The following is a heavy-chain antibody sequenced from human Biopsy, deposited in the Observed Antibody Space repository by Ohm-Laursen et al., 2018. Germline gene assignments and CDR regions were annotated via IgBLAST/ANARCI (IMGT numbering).Heavy chain of an antibody. V-gene: IGHV4-59*02. D-gene: IGHD4-11*01. CDR3: ARDSGILNYGNFKYYHYYGMDV. Sequence: PSETLSLTCAVSGDSVTKYYWSWIRQPPGKGLEWIGHIYYSVMTNYNPSLQSRVPISVDTSRNQVSLTLSSVTAADTAVYYCARDSGILNYGNFKYYHYYGMDVWGQGTKVTVSS. CDR2: IYYSVMT. CDR1: GDSVTKYY. J-gene: IGHJ6*02.